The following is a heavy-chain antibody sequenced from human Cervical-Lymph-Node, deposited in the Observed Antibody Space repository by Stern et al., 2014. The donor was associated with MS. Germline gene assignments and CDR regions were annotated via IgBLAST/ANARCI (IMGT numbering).Heavy chain of an antibody. CDR3: SPASAI. J-gene: IGHJ6*02. V-gene: IGHV3-73*02. CDR1: GLSFRDAA. CDR2: IRGKAKNYAT. Sequence: EVQLVESGGGLVQPGGSLKLSCEVSGLSFRDAAVHWVRQASGKGREWVGRIRGKAKNYATSYSASVKGRFILSRTDSQNTAFLLMNSLKREDTAVYYCSPASAIWGQGTAVTVSS.